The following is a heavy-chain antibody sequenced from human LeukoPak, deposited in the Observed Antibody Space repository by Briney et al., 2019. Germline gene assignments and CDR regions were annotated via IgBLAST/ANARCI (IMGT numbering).Heavy chain of an antibody. Sequence: APVKASCKASGYTFTSYAMHWVRQAPGQRLEWMGWINAGNGNTKYSQKFQGRVTITRDTSASTAYMELSSLRSEDTAVYYCARADYYFDWLQFDYWGQGTLVTVSS. D-gene: IGHD3-9*01. J-gene: IGHJ4*02. V-gene: IGHV1-3*01. CDR1: GYTFTSYA. CDR3: ARADYYFDWLQFDY. CDR2: INAGNGNT.